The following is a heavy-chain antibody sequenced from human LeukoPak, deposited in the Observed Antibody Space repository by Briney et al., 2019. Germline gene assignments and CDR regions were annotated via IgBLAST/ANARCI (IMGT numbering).Heavy chain of an antibody. J-gene: IGHJ4*02. Sequence: GASVKVSCKASGFTFSSYAISWVRQAPGQGLEWIGGIIPIVGTANYAQKVQGRVTITADESTSTAYMELSSLRSEDTAVYYCASRLIGYSSGWYGDSFDYWGQGTLVTVSS. V-gene: IGHV1-69*13. CDR3: ASRLIGYSSGWYGDSFDY. CDR1: GFTFSSYA. D-gene: IGHD6-19*01. CDR2: IIPIVGTA.